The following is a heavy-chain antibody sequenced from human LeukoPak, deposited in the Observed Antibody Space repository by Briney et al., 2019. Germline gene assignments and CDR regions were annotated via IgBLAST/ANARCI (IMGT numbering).Heavy chain of an antibody. CDR1: GGSISSSSYY. J-gene: IGHJ4*02. Sequence: SETLSLTCTVSGGSISSSSYYWGWIRQPPGKGLEWIGYIYYSGSTSYDPSLKSRVTISIDTSRSQFSLRLSSVTAADTAVYYCARLNGGRWGQGTLVTVSS. CDR3: ARLNGGR. CDR2: IYYSGST. V-gene: IGHV4-61*05.